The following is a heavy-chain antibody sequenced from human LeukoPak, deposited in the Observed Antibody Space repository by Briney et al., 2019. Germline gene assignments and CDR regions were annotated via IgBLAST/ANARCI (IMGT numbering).Heavy chain of an antibody. CDR3: ARGGRGGDYFDY. D-gene: IGHD1-26*01. CDR2: IYHSGST. CDR1: GGSISSGGYS. Sequence: PSETLSLTCSVSGGSISSGGYSWSWIRQPPGKGLEWIGYIYHSGSTYYNPSLKSRVTISVDRSKNQFSPKLSSVTAADTAVYYCARGGRGGDYFDYWGQGTLVTVPS. V-gene: IGHV4-30-2*01. J-gene: IGHJ4*02.